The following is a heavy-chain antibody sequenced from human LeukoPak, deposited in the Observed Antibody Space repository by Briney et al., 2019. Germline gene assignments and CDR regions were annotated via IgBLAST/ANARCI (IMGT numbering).Heavy chain of an antibody. CDR2: ISSSSSYI. D-gene: IGHD3-22*01. J-gene: IGHJ4*02. CDR1: GFTFSSYS. Sequence: GGSLRLSCAASGFTFSSYSMNWVRQAPGKGLEWVSSISSSSSYIYYADSVKGRFTISRDNAKNSLYLQMNSLRAEDTAVYYCAREPTYYYDSSGSNYWGQGTLVTVSS. V-gene: IGHV3-21*01. CDR3: AREPTYYYDSSGSNY.